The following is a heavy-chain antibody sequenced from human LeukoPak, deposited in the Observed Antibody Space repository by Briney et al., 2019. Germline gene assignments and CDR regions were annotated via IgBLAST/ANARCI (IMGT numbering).Heavy chain of an antibody. Sequence: GGSLRLSCAASGFTFSSYGMHWVRQAPGKGLEWVANIKQDGSEKYYVDSVKGRFTISRDNAENSLYLQMNSLRAEDTAVYYCARVADSHIVAHYWGQGTLVTVSS. CDR3: ARVADSHIVAHY. V-gene: IGHV3-7*01. CDR2: IKQDGSEK. D-gene: IGHD5-12*01. J-gene: IGHJ4*02. CDR1: GFTFSSYG.